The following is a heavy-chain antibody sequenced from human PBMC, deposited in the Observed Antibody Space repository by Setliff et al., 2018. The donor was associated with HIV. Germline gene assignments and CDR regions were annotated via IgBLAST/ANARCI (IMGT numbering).Heavy chain of an antibody. D-gene: IGHD2-8*02. J-gene: IGHJ4*01. CDR2: INVGSGDT. Sequence: ASVKVSCKASGYTFTTYSLHWVRQAPGQSLEWMGWINVGSGDTKYSQDFQGRLSLTRDASANTVYMELSSLTSDDTAVYFCARGALLAAFDFDHWGHGTLVTVSS. V-gene: IGHV1-3*01. CDR3: ARGALLAAFDFDH. CDR1: GYTFTTYS.